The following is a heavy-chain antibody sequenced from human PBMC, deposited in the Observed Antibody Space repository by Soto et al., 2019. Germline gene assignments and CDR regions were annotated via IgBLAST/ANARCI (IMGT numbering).Heavy chain of an antibody. CDR1: GGSFSGHA. CDR2: INHSGRV. D-gene: IGHD3-22*01. CDR3: STRAYDTNGYYRFDP. J-gene: IGHJ5*01. Sequence: XTLSLPCAVYGGSFSGHAWTWIRQSPGKGLEWIGDINHSGRVNYIPSLKSRVTISLDTSKNQFSLTLSAVTAADTAMYYCSTRAYDTNGYYRFDPWGQGTLVTVSS. V-gene: IGHV4-34*01.